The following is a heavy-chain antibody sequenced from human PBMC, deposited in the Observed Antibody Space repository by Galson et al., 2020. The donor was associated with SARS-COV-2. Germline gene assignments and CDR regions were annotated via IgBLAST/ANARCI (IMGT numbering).Heavy chain of an antibody. D-gene: IGHD6-13*01. J-gene: IGHJ4*02. V-gene: IGHV3-23*01. CDR2: ISGSGGST. CDR1: GFTFSSYA. CDR3: AKDRMGGPGAQQLEN. Sequence: GGSLRLSCAASGFTFSSYAMSWVRQAPGKGLEWVSAISGSGGSTYYADSVKGRFTISRDNSKNTLYLQMNSLRAEDTAVYYCAKDRMGGPGAQQLENWGQGTLVTVSS.